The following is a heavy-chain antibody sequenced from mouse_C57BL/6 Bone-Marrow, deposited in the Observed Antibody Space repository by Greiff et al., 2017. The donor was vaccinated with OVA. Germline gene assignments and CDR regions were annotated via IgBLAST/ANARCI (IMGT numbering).Heavy chain of an antibody. CDR1: GFNFSDYG. CDR3: ARGALYYSNLTDY. Sequence: EVKLVESGGGLVKPGGSLKLSCAASGFNFSDYGMHWVRQAPEKGLEWVAYISSGSSTIYYADTVKGRFTISRDNAKNTLFLQMTSLRSEDTAMYYCARGALYYSNLTDYWGQGTTLTVSA. CDR2: ISSGSSTI. J-gene: IGHJ2*01. V-gene: IGHV5-17*01. D-gene: IGHD2-5*01.